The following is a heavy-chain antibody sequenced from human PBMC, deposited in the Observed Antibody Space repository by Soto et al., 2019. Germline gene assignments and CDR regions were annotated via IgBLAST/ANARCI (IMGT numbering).Heavy chain of an antibody. V-gene: IGHV1-3*01. D-gene: IGHD4-4*01. CDR1: GYTYTSYA. CDR2: INAGNGNT. Sequence: ASVKVSCKASGYTYTSYAMHWVRQAPGQRLEWMGWINAGNGNTKYSQKFQGRVTITRDTSASTAYMELSSLRSEDTAVYYCASSYSNYALIDYYYYGMDVWGQGTTVTVSS. CDR3: ASSYSNYALIDYYYYGMDV. J-gene: IGHJ6*02.